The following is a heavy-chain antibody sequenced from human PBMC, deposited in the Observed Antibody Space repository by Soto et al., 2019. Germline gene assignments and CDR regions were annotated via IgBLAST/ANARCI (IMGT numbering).Heavy chain of an antibody. CDR3: VRDTMRASAAASLDY. J-gene: IGHJ4*02. V-gene: IGHV3-48*03. Sequence: GGSLRLSCAASGFTFSTYEFNWVRQAPGRGLEWISYISVSGNIIKYAESVKGRFTISRDNAENSLHLHMSNLRVDDTALYFCVRDTMRASAAASLDYWGQGTQVTVS. CDR2: ISVSGNII. CDR1: GFTFSTYE. D-gene: IGHD2-2*01.